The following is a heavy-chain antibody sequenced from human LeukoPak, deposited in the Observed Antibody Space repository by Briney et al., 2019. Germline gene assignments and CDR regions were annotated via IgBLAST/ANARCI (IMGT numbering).Heavy chain of an antibody. CDR1: GFTLSSYG. J-gene: IGHJ4*02. Sequence: GGSLRLSCAASGFTLSSYGMHWVRQAPGKGLEWVAVIWYDGSNKYYADSVKGRFTISRDNSKNTLYLQMNSLRAEDTAVYYCARDHPNYGGNVDYWGQGTLVTVSS. CDR3: ARDHPNYGGNVDY. V-gene: IGHV3-33*01. CDR2: IWYDGSNK. D-gene: IGHD4-23*01.